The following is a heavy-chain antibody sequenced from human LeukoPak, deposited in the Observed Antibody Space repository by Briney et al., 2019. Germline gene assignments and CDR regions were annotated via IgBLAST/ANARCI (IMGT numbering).Heavy chain of an antibody. CDR3: ARLAIAGATTGNLDY. CDR1: GGSISNSNYY. D-gene: IGHD1-26*01. J-gene: IGHJ4*02. V-gene: IGHV4-39*01. Sequence: PSETLSLTSTVSGGSISNSNYYWGWIRQPPGKGLEWIGSIYYSGSTYYNPSLKSRVTISVDTSKNQFSLKLSSVTAADTAVYFCARLAIAGATTGNLDYWGQGTLVTVSS. CDR2: IYYSGST.